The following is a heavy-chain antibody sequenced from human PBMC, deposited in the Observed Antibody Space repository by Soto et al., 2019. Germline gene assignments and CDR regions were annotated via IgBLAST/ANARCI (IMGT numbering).Heavy chain of an antibody. D-gene: IGHD1-1*01. Sequence: SQTLSLTCVISGDSVSSNSAAWNWIRQSPSRGLEWLGRTYYRSRWYNDYAVSVRSRITVNADTSKNQFSLHLNSVTPEDTAVYYCSGISSLPWCSMDVWDRGSTVLGSS. V-gene: IGHV6-1*01. CDR3: SGISSLPWCSMDV. CDR1: GDSVSSNSAA. J-gene: IGHJ6*02. CDR2: TYYRSRWYN.